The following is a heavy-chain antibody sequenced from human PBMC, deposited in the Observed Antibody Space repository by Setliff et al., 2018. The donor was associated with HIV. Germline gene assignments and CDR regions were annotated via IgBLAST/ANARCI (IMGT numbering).Heavy chain of an antibody. Sequence: GESLKISCKGSGYSFTTYWIGWVRQMPGKGLEWMALLYPGDSDIRYSPSFQSQVTISVDKSTSTAYLQWSSLKASDTAMYYCARERGDCSSNTCYGTDYWGQETLVTVSS. D-gene: IGHD2-2*01. CDR3: ARERGDCSSNTCYGTDY. CDR1: GYSFTTYW. V-gene: IGHV5-51*01. CDR2: LYPGDSDI. J-gene: IGHJ4*02.